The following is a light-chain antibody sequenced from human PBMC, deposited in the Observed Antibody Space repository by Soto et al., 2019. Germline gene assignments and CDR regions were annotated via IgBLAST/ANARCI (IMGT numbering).Light chain of an antibody. CDR2: DVS. Sequence: QSALPQPRSVSGSPGQSVTISCTGTSSDVGGYNYVSWYQQHPGKAPKLMIYDVSNRPSGVPDRFSGSKSGNTASLTISGLQAEDEADYYCCSYAGSYTWVFGGGTKLTVL. CDR3: CSYAGSYTWV. J-gene: IGLJ3*02. V-gene: IGLV2-11*01. CDR1: SSDVGGYNY.